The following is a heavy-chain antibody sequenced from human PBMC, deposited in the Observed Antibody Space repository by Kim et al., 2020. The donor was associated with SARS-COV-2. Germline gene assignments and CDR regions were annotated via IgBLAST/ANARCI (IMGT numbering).Heavy chain of an antibody. CDR3: AKDHYYGTGNAFDI. J-gene: IGHJ3*02. D-gene: IGHD3-10*01. Sequence: DSVKGRFTNSRDNSKNTLYLQMNSLRAADTAVYYCAKDHYYGTGNAFDIWGQGTMVTVSS. V-gene: IGHV3-23*01.